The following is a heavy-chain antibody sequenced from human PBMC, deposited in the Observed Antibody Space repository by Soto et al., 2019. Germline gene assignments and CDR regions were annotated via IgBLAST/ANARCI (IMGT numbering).Heavy chain of an antibody. CDR3: ARGPSSGWYDY. J-gene: IGHJ4*02. Sequence: QVQLVQSGAEVKKPGSSVKVSCKASGGTFSSYTISWVRQAPGQGLEWMGRIIPILGIANYAQKFQGRVTITADKSTSTAYMELSSMRSDDTAVYYCARGPSSGWYDYWGQGTLVTVSS. CDR2: IIPILGIA. D-gene: IGHD6-19*01. CDR1: GGTFSSYT. V-gene: IGHV1-69*02.